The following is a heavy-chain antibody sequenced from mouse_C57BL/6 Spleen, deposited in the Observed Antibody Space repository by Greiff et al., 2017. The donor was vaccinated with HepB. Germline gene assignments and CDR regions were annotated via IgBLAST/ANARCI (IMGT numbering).Heavy chain of an antibody. CDR2: IYPRSGNT. D-gene: IGHD1-1*01. CDR3: ARALITTVVEGYFDY. Sequence: QVQLKESGAELARPGASVKLSCKASGYTFTSYGISWVKQRTGQGLEWIGEIYPRSGNTYYNEKFKGKATLTADKSSSTAYMELRSLTSEDSAVYFCARALITTVVEGYFDYWGQGTTLTVSS. V-gene: IGHV1-81*01. J-gene: IGHJ2*01. CDR1: GYTFTSYG.